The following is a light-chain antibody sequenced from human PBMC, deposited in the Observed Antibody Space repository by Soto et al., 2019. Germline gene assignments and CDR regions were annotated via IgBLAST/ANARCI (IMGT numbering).Light chain of an antibody. CDR3: QSLGTGIQV. CDR2: INSDGSH. J-gene: IGLJ3*02. Sequence: QSVLTQSPSVSASLGATVKLTCTLSSGHSTYAIAWHQQQPEKGPRFLMKINSDGSHSKGDGFFDRFSGSSSGAERHLTISSLQSEDEADYYCQSLGTGIQVFGGGTKLTVL. V-gene: IGLV4-69*01. CDR1: SGHSTYA.